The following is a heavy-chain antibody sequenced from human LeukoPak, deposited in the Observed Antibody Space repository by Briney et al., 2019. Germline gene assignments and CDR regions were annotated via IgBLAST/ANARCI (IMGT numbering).Heavy chain of an antibody. V-gene: IGHV3-11*05. CDR3: ARGDYGGDYFDY. CDR1: GLTFSDHY. CDR2: ISSGSSYT. D-gene: IGHD4-23*01. J-gene: IGHJ4*02. Sequence: PGGSLRLSCEVSGLTFSDHYMSWIRQAPGKRLEWASYISSGSSYTNYADSVEGRFTISRDNAKTSLYLQMNSLRAEDTAVYYCARGDYGGDYFDYWRQGTLVTVSS.